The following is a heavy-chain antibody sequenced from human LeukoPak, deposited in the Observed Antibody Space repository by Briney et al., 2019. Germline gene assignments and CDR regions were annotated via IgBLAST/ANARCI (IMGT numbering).Heavy chain of an antibody. V-gene: IGHV1-2*02. D-gene: IGHD3-22*01. Sequence: GASVKVSCKASGYTFTYYYMHWVRQAPGQGLEWMGWINPNSGGTNYAQKFQGRVSMTRDTSINTAYMELSRLRSDDTAVYYCARAKTYYYDSSGYYHPGNDAFDIWGQGTMVTVSS. CDR1: GYTFTYYY. J-gene: IGHJ3*02. CDR3: ARAKTYYYDSSGYYHPGNDAFDI. CDR2: INPNSGGT.